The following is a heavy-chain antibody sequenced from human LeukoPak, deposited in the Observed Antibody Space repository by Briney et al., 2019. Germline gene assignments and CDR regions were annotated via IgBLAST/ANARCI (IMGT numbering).Heavy chain of an antibody. CDR1: GFTFEHYA. D-gene: IGHD3-10*01. CDR3: ARVVGVIIYYMDV. Sequence: PGGSLRLSCAASGFTFEHYAIHWVRQAPGKGLEWVSGISWNSGHIGYADSVKGRFTISRANAKNSLYLQMNSLRAEDTAVYYCARVVGVIIYYMDVWGKGTTVTVSS. J-gene: IGHJ6*03. CDR2: ISWNSGHI. V-gene: IGHV3-9*01.